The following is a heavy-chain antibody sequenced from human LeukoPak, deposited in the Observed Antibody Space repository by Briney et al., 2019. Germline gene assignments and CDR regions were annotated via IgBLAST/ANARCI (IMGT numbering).Heavy chain of an antibody. CDR1: GGTFSSYA. J-gene: IGHJ4*02. CDR2: IIPIFGTA. CDR3: ARDPGGGSSWHAAFGY. D-gene: IGHD6-13*01. V-gene: IGHV1-69*13. Sequence: ASVKVSCKASGGTFSSYAISWVRQAPGQGLEWMGGIIPIFGTANYAQKFQGRVTITADEPTSTAYMELSSLRSEDTAVYYCARDPGGGSSWHAAFGYWGQGTLVTVSS.